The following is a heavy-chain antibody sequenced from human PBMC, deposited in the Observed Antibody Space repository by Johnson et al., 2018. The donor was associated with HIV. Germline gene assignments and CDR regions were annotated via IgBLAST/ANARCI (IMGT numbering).Heavy chain of an antibody. J-gene: IGHJ3*02. Sequence: QVQLVESGGGVVQPGRSLRLSCAASGFTFSSYGMHWVRQAPGKGLEWVAIIWYDGNTKYYADSVKGRFTISRDNSKNTLYLQMNSLRAEDTAVYYCAKGQGARGAFDIWGQGTMVIVSS. CDR2: IWYDGNTK. CDR3: AKGQGARGAFDI. V-gene: IGHV3-33*06. CDR1: GFTFSSYG. D-gene: IGHD1-26*01.